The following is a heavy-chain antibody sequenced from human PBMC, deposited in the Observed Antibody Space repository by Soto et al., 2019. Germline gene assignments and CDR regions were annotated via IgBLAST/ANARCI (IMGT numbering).Heavy chain of an antibody. Sequence: SETLSLTCAVSGGSISSGGYSWSWIRQPPGKGLEWIGYIYHSGNIYYNPSLKSRVTISVDTSKNQFSLKLSSVTAADTAVYYCASVEMATIFFDYWGQGTLVTVSS. CDR2: IYHSGNI. J-gene: IGHJ4*02. D-gene: IGHD5-12*01. CDR3: ASVEMATIFFDY. V-gene: IGHV4-30-2*01. CDR1: GGSISSGGYS.